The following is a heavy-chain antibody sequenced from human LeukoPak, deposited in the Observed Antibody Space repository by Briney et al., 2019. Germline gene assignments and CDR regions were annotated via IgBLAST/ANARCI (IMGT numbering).Heavy chain of an antibody. Sequence: GASVKVSCKASGYTFTGYYMHWVRQAPGQGLEWMGWINPNSGGTNYAQKFQGRVTMTRDTFISTAYMELSRLRSDDTAVYYCARTSRGRVVVDFDYWGQGTLVTVSS. J-gene: IGHJ4*02. CDR3: ARTSRGRVVVDFDY. CDR2: INPNSGGT. CDR1: GYTFTGYY. V-gene: IGHV1-2*02. D-gene: IGHD3-22*01.